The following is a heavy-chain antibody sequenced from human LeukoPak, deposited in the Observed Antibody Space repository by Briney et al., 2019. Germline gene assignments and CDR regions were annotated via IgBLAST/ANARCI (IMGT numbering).Heavy chain of an antibody. J-gene: IGHJ5*02. CDR1: GFTFSSYG. V-gene: IGHV3-30*02. D-gene: IGHD3-16*01. CDR3: AKGDKMLTWRRTYNRFDP. CDR2: IRHEGSNK. Sequence: GGALRLSCAASGFTFSSYGMHWVRQAPGKGLDGVAFIRHEGSNKYYADSVRGRFTISRDNSKNTLYLQMNSLRAEDTAVYFCAKGDKMLTWRRTYNRFDPWGQGTLVTVSS.